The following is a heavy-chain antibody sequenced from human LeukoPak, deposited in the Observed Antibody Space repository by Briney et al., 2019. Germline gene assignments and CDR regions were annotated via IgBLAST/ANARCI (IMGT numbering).Heavy chain of an antibody. D-gene: IGHD2-21*02. J-gene: IGHJ4*02. CDR3: ARTPYCVGDCYVDS. V-gene: IGHV2-70*04. CDR1: GFSLSTSGMR. Sequence: SGPTLVNPTQTLTLTCTFSGFSLSTSGMRVSWIRQPPGKALEWLARIDWDDDKFYSTSLKTRLTISKDTSKNQVVLTMTNMDPVDTATYYCARTPYCVGDCYVDSWGQGTLVTVSS. CDR2: IDWDDDK.